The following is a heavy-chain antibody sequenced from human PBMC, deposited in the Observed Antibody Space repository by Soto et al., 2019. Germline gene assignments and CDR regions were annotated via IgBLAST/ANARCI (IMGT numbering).Heavy chain of an antibody. D-gene: IGHD6-6*01. CDR1: GYTFTSYA. J-gene: IGHJ6*02. CDR2: INAGNGNT. V-gene: IGHV1-3*01. CDR3: SRGKVEYSSSRPYYYYGMDV. Sequence: ASVKVSCKASGYTFTSYAMHWVRQAPGQRLEWMGWINAGNGNTKYSQKFQGRVTITRDTSASTAFMELSSLRSEDTAVYYCSRGKVEYSSSRPYYYYGMDVWGQGTTVTVSS.